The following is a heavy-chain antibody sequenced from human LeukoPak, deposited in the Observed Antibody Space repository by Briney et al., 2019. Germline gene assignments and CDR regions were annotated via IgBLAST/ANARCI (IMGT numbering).Heavy chain of an antibody. D-gene: IGHD4/OR15-4a*01. CDR3: ASVLATN. V-gene: IGHV4-34*01. CDR1: GGSFSGYY. CDR2: INHSGST. Sequence: SETLSLTCAVYGGSFSGYYWSWIRQPPGKGLEWIGEINHSGSTNYNPSLKSRVTISVDTSKNQFSLKLSSVAAADTAVYYCASVLATNWGQGTLVTGSS. J-gene: IGHJ4*02.